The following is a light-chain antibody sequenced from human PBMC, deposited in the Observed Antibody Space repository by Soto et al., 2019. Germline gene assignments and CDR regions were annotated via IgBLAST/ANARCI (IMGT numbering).Light chain of an antibody. CDR3: CSFTSSTTYV. CDR2: EAS. J-gene: IGLJ1*01. V-gene: IGLV2-14*01. Sequence: QSVLTQPASVSGSLGQSITISCTGTSSDVGGYNYVSWYQQQPGKAPKLMISEASNRPSGISNRFSGSKSGNTASLIISGLQAEDEADYYCCSFTSSTTYVFGTGTKVTVL. CDR1: SSDVGGYNY.